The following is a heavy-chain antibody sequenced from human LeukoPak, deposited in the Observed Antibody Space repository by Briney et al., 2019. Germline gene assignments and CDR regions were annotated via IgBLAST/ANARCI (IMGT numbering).Heavy chain of an antibody. J-gene: IGHJ3*02. CDR1: GFTFSSYS. CDR3: ARDRAYAFDN. V-gene: IGHV3-48*02. D-gene: IGHD3-10*01. CDR2: ISSSSSTI. Sequence: GGSLRLSCAASGFTFSSYSMTWVRQAPGKGLEWVSYISSSSSTIYYADSVKARFTISTDNAKDSVYLQMNSLRDEDTAVYYCARDRAYAFDNWGQGTMVTVSS.